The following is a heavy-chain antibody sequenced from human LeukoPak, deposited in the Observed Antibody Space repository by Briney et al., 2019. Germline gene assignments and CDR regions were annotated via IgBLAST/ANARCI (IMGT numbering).Heavy chain of an antibody. V-gene: IGHV1-69*13. CDR1: GGTFSSYA. Sequence: SVKVSCKASGGTFSSYAISWVRQAPGQGLEWMGGIIPTFGTANYAQKFQGRVTITADESTSTAYMELSSLRSEDTAVYYCARGFYYYDSSGYYYPYFDYWGQGTLVTVSS. CDR3: ARGFYYYDSSGYYYPYFDY. D-gene: IGHD3-22*01. J-gene: IGHJ4*02. CDR2: IIPTFGTA.